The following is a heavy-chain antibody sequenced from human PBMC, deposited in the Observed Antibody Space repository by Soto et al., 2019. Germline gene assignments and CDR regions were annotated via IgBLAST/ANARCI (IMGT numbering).Heavy chain of an antibody. CDR1: GGSISSGGYY. V-gene: IGHV4-31*03. D-gene: IGHD2-2*01. CDR2: IYYSGST. Sequence: SETLPLTCTVSGGSISSGGYYWSWIRQHPGKGLEWIGYIYYSGSTYYTPSLKNRVNISVATSKNQFSLKLSSVTAADTAVYYCARDRPPRGDCSSTSCPYGMDVWGPGTTVTVSS. CDR3: ARDRPPRGDCSSTSCPYGMDV. J-gene: IGHJ6*02.